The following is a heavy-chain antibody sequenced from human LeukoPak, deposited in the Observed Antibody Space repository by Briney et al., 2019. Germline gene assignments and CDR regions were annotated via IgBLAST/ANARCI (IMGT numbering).Heavy chain of an antibody. Sequence: SETLSLTCTVSGGSISSSSYYWGWIRQPPGKGLEWIGSIYYSGSTYYNPSLKSRVTISVDTSKNQFSLKLSSVTAADTAVYYCARLESIAARRGFFDYWGQGTLVTVSS. CDR1: GGSISSSSYY. V-gene: IGHV4-39*01. CDR2: IYYSGST. CDR3: ARLESIAARRGFFDY. D-gene: IGHD6-6*01. J-gene: IGHJ4*02.